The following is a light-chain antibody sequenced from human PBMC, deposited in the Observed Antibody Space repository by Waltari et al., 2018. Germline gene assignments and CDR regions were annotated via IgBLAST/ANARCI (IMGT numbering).Light chain of an antibody. J-gene: IGKJ4*01. CDR2: HAS. V-gene: IGKV3-11*01. CDR3: QQRRDWPLT. Sequence: EIVLTQSPATLSLSPGERALISSRASRAIGKVLAWYQQKPGQPPRLLIFHASRRAPGVPARFSGGGSETDFALTINSLEPEDFAVYYCQQRRDWPLTFGGGTKVEI. CDR1: RAIGKV.